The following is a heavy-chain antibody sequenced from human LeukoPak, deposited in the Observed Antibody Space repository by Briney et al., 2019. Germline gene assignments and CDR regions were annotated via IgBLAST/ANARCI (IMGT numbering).Heavy chain of an antibody. V-gene: IGHV3-33*06. CDR1: GFTFSGYG. J-gene: IGHJ4*02. D-gene: IGHD3-10*01. CDR3: AKGRQYIVRGVNAYSGNDY. CDR2: IWYDGSSK. Sequence: PGRSLRLSCAASGFTFSGYGMHWVRQAPGKGLEWVAIIWYDGSSKYFADSVKGRFTVSRDNSKNTLYLQMNSLRAEDTAVHYCAKGRQYIVRGVNAYSGNDYWGQGTLVTVSS.